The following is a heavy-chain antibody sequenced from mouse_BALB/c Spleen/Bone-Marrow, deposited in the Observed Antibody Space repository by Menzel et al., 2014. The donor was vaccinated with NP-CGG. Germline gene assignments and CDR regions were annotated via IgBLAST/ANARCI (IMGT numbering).Heavy chain of an antibody. J-gene: IGHJ3*01. CDR1: GYTFTTYW. CDR2: IDPSDSET. D-gene: IGHD2-10*02. CDR3: ARGYGNSVAWFAY. V-gene: IGHV1-61*01. Sequence: QVQLQQSGAELVRPGTSVKLSCKASGYTFTTYWMNWVRQWPGQGLEWIGMIDPSDSETHYNQMFKDKATLTVDKSSSTAYMQLGSLTSEDSAVYYCARGYGNSVAWFAYWGQGTLVTVSA.